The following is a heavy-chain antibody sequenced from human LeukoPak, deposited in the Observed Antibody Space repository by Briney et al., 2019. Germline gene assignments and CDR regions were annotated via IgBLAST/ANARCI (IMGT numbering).Heavy chain of an antibody. CDR2: ISSSGSTI. CDR3: ARGKWLRFPQYYFDY. V-gene: IGHV3-48*04. J-gene: IGHJ4*02. D-gene: IGHD5-12*01. Sequence: PGGSLRLSCAASGFTFSSYSMNWVRQAPGKGLEWVSSISSSGSTIYYADSVKGRFTISRDNAKNSLYLQMNSLRAEDTAVYYCARGKWLRFPQYYFDYWGQGTLVTVSS. CDR1: GFTFSSYS.